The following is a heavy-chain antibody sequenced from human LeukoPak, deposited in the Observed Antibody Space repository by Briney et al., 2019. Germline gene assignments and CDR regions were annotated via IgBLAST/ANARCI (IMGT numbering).Heavy chain of an antibody. CDR3: AKELHYYGSGSRYFDY. J-gene: IGHJ4*02. Sequence: GGSLRLSCAVSGFTFSSYAMSWVRQAPGKGLEWVSVISGSGGTTYYSDSVKGRFTISRDNSKNTLYLQMNSLRAEDTAVYYCAKELHYYGSGSRYFDYWGQGTLVTVSS. V-gene: IGHV3-23*01. CDR2: ISGSGGTT. CDR1: GFTFSSYA. D-gene: IGHD3-10*01.